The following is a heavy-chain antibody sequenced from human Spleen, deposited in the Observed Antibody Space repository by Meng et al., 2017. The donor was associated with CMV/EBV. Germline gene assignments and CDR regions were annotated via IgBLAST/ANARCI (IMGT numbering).Heavy chain of an antibody. CDR2: IYYSGST. CDR3: ARGPTRNYFDY. V-gene: IGHV4-59*01. CDR1: GGSMSSYY. J-gene: IGHJ4*02. Sequence: SETLSLTCTASGGSMSSYYWSWIRQPPGKGLEWVGYIYYSGSTNYNPSLKSRVTISVDTSKNQFSLNLSSLTAADTAVYYCARGPTRNYFDYWGQGTLVTVSS.